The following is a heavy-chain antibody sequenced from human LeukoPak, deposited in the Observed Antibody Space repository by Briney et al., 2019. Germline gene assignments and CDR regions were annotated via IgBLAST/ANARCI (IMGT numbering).Heavy chain of an antibody. J-gene: IGHJ4*02. V-gene: IGHV4-39*07. D-gene: IGHD5-12*01. CDR1: GVSISSSNSY. Sequence: PSETLSLTCSVSGVSISSSNSYWGWIRQPPGKGLEWIGSIYYTGNTYYNASLKSRVTISVDTSKNQFSLKLSSVTAADTAVYYCARVATVEYYFDYWGQGTLVTVSS. CDR3: ARVATVEYYFDY. CDR2: IYYTGNT.